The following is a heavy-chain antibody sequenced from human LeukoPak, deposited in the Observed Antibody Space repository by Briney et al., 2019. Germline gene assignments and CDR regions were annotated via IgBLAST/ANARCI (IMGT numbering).Heavy chain of an antibody. V-gene: IGHV1-69*04. CDR3: ATALDWTAPCRWFDP. CDR1: GGTFSSYA. CDR2: IIPILGIA. D-gene: IGHD3/OR15-3a*01. J-gene: IGHJ5*02. Sequence: SVKLSCKASGGTFSSYAISWVRQAPGQGLEWMGRIIPILGIANYAQKFQGRVTITADKSTSTACMELSSLRSEDTAVYYCATALDWTAPCRWFDPWGQGTLVTVSS.